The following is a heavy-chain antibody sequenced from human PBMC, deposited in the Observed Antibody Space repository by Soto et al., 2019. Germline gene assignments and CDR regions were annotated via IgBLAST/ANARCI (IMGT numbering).Heavy chain of an antibody. V-gene: IGHV3-33*01. CDR2: IWYDGSNK. Sequence: GGSLRLSCAASGFTFSSYGMHWVRQAPGKGLEWVAVIWYDGSNKYYADSVKGRFTISRDNSKNTLYLQMNSLRAEDTAVYYCARGSGYHDLYGLDGRGQGTTVTVSS. J-gene: IGHJ6*02. CDR3: ARGSGYHDLYGLDG. CDR1: GFTFSSYG. D-gene: IGHD5-12*01.